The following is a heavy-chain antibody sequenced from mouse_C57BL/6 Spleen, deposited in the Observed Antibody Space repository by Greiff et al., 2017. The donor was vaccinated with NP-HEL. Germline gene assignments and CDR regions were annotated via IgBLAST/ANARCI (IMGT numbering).Heavy chain of an antibody. CDR3: ARPKGYGSYYFDY. V-gene: IGHV5-17*01. J-gene: IGHJ2*01. CDR2: ISSGSSTI. D-gene: IGHD1-1*01. Sequence: EVKLMESGGGLVKPGGSLKLSCAASGFTFSDYGMHWVRQAPEKGLEWVAYISSGSSTIYSADTVKGRFPLSRDNAKNTLFLQMTSLRSEDKAMYYCARPKGYGSYYFDYWGQGTTLTVSS. CDR1: GFTFSDYG.